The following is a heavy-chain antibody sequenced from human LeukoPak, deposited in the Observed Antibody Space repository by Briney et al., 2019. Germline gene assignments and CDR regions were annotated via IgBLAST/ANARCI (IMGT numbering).Heavy chain of an antibody. CDR3: ARGGAARLHFQN. D-gene: IGHD6-6*01. CDR1: GDSINSRGYY. CDR2: IYHSGST. V-gene: IGHV4-61*08. Sequence: SQTLSLTCTVSGDSINSRGYYWNWIRQPPGKGLEWIGYIYHSGSTNYNPSLQSRVTISVDTSKNQFSLNLNSVTAADTAVYYCARGGAARLHFQNWGQGTLVTVSS. J-gene: IGHJ1*01.